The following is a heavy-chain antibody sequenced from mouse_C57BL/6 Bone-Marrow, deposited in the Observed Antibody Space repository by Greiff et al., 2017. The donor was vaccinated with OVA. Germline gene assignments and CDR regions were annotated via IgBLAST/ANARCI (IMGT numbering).Heavy chain of an antibody. V-gene: IGHV3-6*01. CDR3: ARDPPFYYGSSLWSFDV. D-gene: IGHD1-1*01. CDR2: ISYDGSN. CDR1: GYSITSGYY. J-gene: IGHJ1*03. Sequence: EVKLQESGPGLVKPSQSLSLTCSVTGYSITSGYYWNWIRQFPGNKLEWMGYISYDGSNNYNPSLKNRISITRDTSKNQFFLKLNSVTTEDTATYYCARDPPFYYGSSLWSFDVWGTGTTVTVSS.